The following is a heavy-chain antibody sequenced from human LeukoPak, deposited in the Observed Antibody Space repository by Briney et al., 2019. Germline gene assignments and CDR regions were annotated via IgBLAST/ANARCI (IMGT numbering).Heavy chain of an antibody. J-gene: IGHJ3*02. V-gene: IGHV1-2*06. D-gene: IGHD3-22*01. Sequence: VSVKVSCKASGYTFTGYYIHWVRQAPGQGLEWMGQNNPNNGGTNYAQKFQGRVTMTRDMSMSTAYMELSRLRSVDTAVYYCAGEDNSSGYRPFDIWGQGTMVTVPS. CDR1: GYTFTGYY. CDR3: AGEDNSSGYRPFDI. CDR2: NNPNNGGT.